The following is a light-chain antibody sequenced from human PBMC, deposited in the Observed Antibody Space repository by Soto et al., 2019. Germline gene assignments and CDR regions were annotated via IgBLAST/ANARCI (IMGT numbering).Light chain of an antibody. Sequence: EIVLTQSPATLSLSPGERATLSCRASQSVSSYLAWYQHKPGQAPMLLISDASNRATGIPARFSGSGSGTDFTLTISSLEPEDFAVYYCQQRSNWLFTFGPGTKVEIK. V-gene: IGKV3-11*01. CDR1: QSVSSY. CDR3: QQRSNWLFT. J-gene: IGKJ3*01. CDR2: DAS.